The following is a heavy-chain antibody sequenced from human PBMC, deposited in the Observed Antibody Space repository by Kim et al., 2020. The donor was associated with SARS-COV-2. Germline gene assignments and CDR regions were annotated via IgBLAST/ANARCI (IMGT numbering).Heavy chain of an antibody. CDR3: TKDHNYYGSGSPSYGMDV. J-gene: IGHJ6*02. V-gene: IGHV3-11*06. Sequence: KGRFTIPRDNAKNSLYLQMNSLRAEDTAVYYCTKDHNYYGSGSPSYGMDVWGQGTTVTVSS. D-gene: IGHD3-10*01.